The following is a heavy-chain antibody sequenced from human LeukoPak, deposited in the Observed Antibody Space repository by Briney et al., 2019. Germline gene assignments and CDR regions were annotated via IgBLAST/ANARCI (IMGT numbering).Heavy chain of an antibody. CDR3: AKVATPGGSYYYYGMDV. V-gene: IGHV3-9*01. Sequence: QSGGSLRLSCAASGFTFDDYAMHWVRQAPGKGLEWVSGISGNSGSIGYADSVKGRFTISRDNAKNSLYLQMNSLRAEDTALYYCAKVATPGGSYYYYGMDVWGQGTTVTVSS. CDR2: ISGNSGSI. D-gene: IGHD5-12*01. CDR1: GFTFDDYA. J-gene: IGHJ6*02.